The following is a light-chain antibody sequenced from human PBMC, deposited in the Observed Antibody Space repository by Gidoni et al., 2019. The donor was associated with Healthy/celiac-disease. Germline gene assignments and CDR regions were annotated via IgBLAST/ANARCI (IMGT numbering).Light chain of an antibody. CDR1: QSVSSN. Sequence: EIVMTQSPATLSVSPGERATLSCRASQSVSSNLAWYQQKPGQAPRLLIYGASTRATGIPARFSGSGSGTEFTLTISSLQSEDFAVYYCQQYNNWPSITFGGXTKVEIK. J-gene: IGKJ4*01. CDR2: GAS. V-gene: IGKV3-15*01. CDR3: QQYNNWPSIT.